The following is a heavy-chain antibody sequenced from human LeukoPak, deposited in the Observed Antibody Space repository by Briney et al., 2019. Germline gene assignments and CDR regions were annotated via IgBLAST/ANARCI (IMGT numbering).Heavy chain of an antibody. V-gene: IGHV3-53*04. CDR3: ARGPRYCGGDCFDY. CDR2: IYSGGST. J-gene: IGHJ4*02. D-gene: IGHD2-21*01. CDR1: GFTLSSNY. Sequence: GGSLRLSCAASGFTLSSNYMSWVRQALGKGLEGVSVIYSGGSTYYTDSVKGRFTISRHNSKNTLYLQMNSLRAEDTAVYYCARGPRYCGGDCFDYWGQGTLVTVSS.